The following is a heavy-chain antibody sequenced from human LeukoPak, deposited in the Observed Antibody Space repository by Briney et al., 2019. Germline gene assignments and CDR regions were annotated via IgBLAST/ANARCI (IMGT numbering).Heavy chain of an antibody. Sequence: PGGSLRVSCAVSGFTFSSYAMSWVRQAPGRGLEWVSGISSSGGSTPHADSVKGRFTISRDNSKNMLYLQMNSLRAEDTAVYYCARRAGDYSHPYDYWGQGTLVTVSS. J-gene: IGHJ4*02. CDR2: ISSSGGST. D-gene: IGHD3-22*01. V-gene: IGHV3-23*01. CDR1: GFTFSSYA. CDR3: ARRAGDYSHPYDY.